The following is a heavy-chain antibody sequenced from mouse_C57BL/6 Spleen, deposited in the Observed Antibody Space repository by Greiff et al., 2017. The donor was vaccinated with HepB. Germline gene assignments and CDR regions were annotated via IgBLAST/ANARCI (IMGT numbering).Heavy chain of an antibody. J-gene: IGHJ4*01. CDR2: IDPNSGGT. Sequence: QVQLQQPGAELVKPGASVKLSCKASGYTFTSYWMHWVKQRPGRGLEWIGRIDPNSGGTKYNEKFKSKATLTVDKPSSTAYMQLSSLTSEDSAVYYCARRIYYYGSSYDYYAMDYWGQGTSVTVSS. CDR1: GYTFTSYW. CDR3: ARRIYYYGSSYDYYAMDY. V-gene: IGHV1-72*01. D-gene: IGHD1-1*01.